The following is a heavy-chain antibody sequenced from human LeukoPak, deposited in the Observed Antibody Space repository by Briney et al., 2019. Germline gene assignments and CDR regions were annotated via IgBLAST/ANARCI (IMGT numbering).Heavy chain of an antibody. Sequence: SVKVSCKASGGTFSSYAISWVRQAPGQGLEWMGGIIPIFGTANYAQKFQGRVTITADESTSTAYMELSSLRSEDTAVYYCARDSHGCGDYAPPNYWGQGTLVTVSS. CDR3: ARDSHGCGDYAPPNY. CDR1: GGTFSSYA. V-gene: IGHV1-69*13. J-gene: IGHJ4*02. D-gene: IGHD4-17*01. CDR2: IIPIFGTA.